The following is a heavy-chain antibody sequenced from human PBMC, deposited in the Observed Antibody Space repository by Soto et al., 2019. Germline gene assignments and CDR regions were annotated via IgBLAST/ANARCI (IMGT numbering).Heavy chain of an antibody. J-gene: IGHJ2*01. CDR2: ISSSSSTI. D-gene: IGHD6-19*01. CDR3: ARQAGTRAYWYFDL. CDR1: GFTFTNYN. Sequence: GGSLRLSCVGSGFTFTNYNMDWVRQAPGKGLEWVSYISSSSSTIYYAASVKGRFTISRDNAKISLYLQINSLRAEDTAVYYCARQAGTRAYWYFDLWGRGTLVTVSS. V-gene: IGHV3-48*01.